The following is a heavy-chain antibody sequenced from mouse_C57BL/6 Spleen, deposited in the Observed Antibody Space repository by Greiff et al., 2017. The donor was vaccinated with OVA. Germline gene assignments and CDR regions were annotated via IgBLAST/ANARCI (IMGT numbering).Heavy chain of an antibody. J-gene: IGHJ3*01. D-gene: IGHD1-1*01. CDR3: ARGRPGSSYLFAY. CDR1: GYTFTDYY. CDR2: INPNNGGT. V-gene: IGHV1-26*01. Sequence: EVQLQQSGPELVKPGASVKISCKASGYTFTDYYMNWVKQSHGKSLEWIGDINPNNGGTSYNQKFKGKATLTVDKSSSTAYMELRSLTSEDSAVYYCARGRPGSSYLFAYWGQGTLVTVSA.